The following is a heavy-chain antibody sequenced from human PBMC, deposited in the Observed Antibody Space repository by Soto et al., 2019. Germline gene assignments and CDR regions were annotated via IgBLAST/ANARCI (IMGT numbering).Heavy chain of an antibody. CDR1: CYTFTSCG. V-gene: IGHV1-18*01. J-gene: IGHJ4*02. CDR3: ARDAIAAAGNVD. Sequence: ASLRVSWKTSCYTFTSCGIICGRQAPGQGLEWMGWISAYNGNTNYAQKLQGRVTMTTDASTSTAYMELRSLRSDDTAVYYCARDAIAAAGNVDWGQGTLVTVSS. D-gene: IGHD6-13*01. CDR2: ISAYNGNT.